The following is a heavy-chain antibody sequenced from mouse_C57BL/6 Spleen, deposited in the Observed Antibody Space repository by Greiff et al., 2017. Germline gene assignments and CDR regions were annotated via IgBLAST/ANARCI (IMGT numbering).Heavy chain of an antibody. CDR1: GFTFTDYY. J-gene: IGHJ1*03. CDR3: ARYVNHWYFDV. Sequence: EVMLVESGGGLVQPGGSLSLSCAASGFTFTDYYMSWVRQPPGKALEWLGFIRNKANGYTTEYSASVKGRFTISRDNSQSILYLQMNALRAEDSATYDCARYVNHWYFDVWGTGTTVTVSS. V-gene: IGHV7-3*01. CDR2: IRNKANGYTT.